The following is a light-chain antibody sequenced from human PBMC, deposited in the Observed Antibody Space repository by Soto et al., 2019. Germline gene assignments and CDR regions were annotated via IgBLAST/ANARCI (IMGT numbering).Light chain of an antibody. V-gene: IGKV1-5*03. CDR3: QQYDTYPWT. CDR1: QSIRSW. J-gene: IGKJ1*01. CDR2: KAS. Sequence: DIQMTQSPSTLSASVGDRVTISCRASQSIRSWLAWYQQKPGQTPKLLIYKASSLQSGVPSRFSGSVSGTDFTLTISSLPADDFSTYYCQQYDTYPWTFGQGTKVEIK.